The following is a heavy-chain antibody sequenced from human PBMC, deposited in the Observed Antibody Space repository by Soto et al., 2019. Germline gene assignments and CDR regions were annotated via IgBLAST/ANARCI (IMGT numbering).Heavy chain of an antibody. J-gene: IGHJ6*02. D-gene: IGHD6-13*01. V-gene: IGHV1-46*01. Sequence: ASVKVSCKASGYTFTSYYIHWVRQAPGQGLEWMGIINPRGGITTYAQKFQGRLTMTGDTSTSTVYMELSSLTSEDTAMYHCASSPAYGSSWYGIPPDLSYGMDVWGQGTAVTVSS. CDR1: GYTFTSYY. CDR2: INPRGGIT. CDR3: ASSPAYGSSWYGIPPDLSYGMDV.